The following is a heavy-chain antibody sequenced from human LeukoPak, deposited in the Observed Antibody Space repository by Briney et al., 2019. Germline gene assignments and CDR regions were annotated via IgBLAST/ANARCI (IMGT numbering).Heavy chain of an antibody. CDR2: INPNSGGT. D-gene: IGHD3-9*01. CDR1: GYTFTGYY. CDR3: ARGRVKLRYSDWLPRAQHYYYYMDV. V-gene: IGHV1-2*02. J-gene: IGHJ6*03. Sequence: ASVKVSCKASGYTFTGYYMHWVRQAPGQGLEWMGRINPNSGGTNYAQKFQGRVTMTRDTSISTAYMELSSLRSEDTAVYYCARGRVKLRYSDWLPRAQHYYYYMDVWGKGTTVTISS.